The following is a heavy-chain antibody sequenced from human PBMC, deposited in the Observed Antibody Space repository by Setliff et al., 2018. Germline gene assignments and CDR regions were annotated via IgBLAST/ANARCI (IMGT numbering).Heavy chain of an antibody. Sequence: ASVKVSCKASAYNFRSYGLNWVRQAPGQGLEWMGWINTDTGNPTYAQGFTGRFVFSLDTSVTTAYLQINSLKSEDTATYYCARVQGAVGAVMIPLDLWGKGTTVTVSS. CDR1: AYNFRSYG. D-gene: IGHD2-21*01. CDR3: ARVQGAVGAVMIPLDL. J-gene: IGHJ6*04. CDR2: INTDTGNP. V-gene: IGHV7-4-1*02.